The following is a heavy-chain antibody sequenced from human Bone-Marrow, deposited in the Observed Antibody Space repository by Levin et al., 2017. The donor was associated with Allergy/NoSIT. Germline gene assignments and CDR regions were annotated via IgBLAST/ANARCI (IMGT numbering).Heavy chain of an antibody. Sequence: LSLTCAASGFTFRTYGMNWVRQAPGKGLEWVSGISGNGAGTYYADSLKGRFTISRDNSKNTFYLQMNSLRAEDTAFYYCARGGTSTNYAPYNWFDRWGQGTLVTVSS. CDR3: ARGGTSTNYAPYNWFDR. J-gene: IGHJ5*02. CDR2: ISGNGAGT. CDR1: GFTFRTYG. V-gene: IGHV3-23*01. D-gene: IGHD2-8*01.